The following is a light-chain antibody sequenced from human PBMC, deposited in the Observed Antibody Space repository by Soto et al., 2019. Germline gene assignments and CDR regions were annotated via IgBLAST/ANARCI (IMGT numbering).Light chain of an antibody. Sequence: DIEMTQSPSTLSASVGDRVTITCRASQSTSSYLAWYQQKPGKAPKLLIYDASTMESGVPSRFSGSGSGTDFTLTISRLEPEDFAVYYCHQYVSWTFGQGTKVDIK. CDR2: DAS. CDR3: HQYVSWT. J-gene: IGKJ1*01. CDR1: QSTSSY. V-gene: IGKV1-5*01.